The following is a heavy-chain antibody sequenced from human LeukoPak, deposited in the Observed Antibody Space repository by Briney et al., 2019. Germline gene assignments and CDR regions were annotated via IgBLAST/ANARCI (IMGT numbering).Heavy chain of an antibody. V-gene: IGHV1-69*13. CDR2: IIPIFGTR. J-gene: IGHJ1*01. CDR3: AIYCSGGSCYSAEYFQH. CDR1: GDTFSSYA. D-gene: IGHD2-15*01. Sequence: ASVKVSCKASGDTFSSYAISWVRQAPGQGLEWMGGIIPIFGTRNYAQKFQGRVTITADESRSTAYLELSSLISEDTAVYYCAIYCSGGSCYSAEYFQHWGQGTLVTVSS.